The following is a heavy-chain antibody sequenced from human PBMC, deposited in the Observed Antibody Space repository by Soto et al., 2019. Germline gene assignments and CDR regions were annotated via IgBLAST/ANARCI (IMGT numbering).Heavy chain of an antibody. V-gene: IGHV3-23*01. CDR3: AKHLLIAGRAGYFDY. CDR2: FSGSGGST. CDR1: GFSFSSYA. Sequence: GGSLRLSCAASGFSFSSYAMSWVRQAPGKGLEWVSGFSGSGGSTYYADSVKGRFTISRDNSKNTLYLQMNSLRAEDTAVYYCAKHLLIAGRAGYFDYWGQGTPVTVSS. D-gene: IGHD6-6*01. J-gene: IGHJ4*02.